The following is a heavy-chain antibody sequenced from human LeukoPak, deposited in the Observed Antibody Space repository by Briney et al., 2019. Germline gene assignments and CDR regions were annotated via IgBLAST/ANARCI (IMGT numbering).Heavy chain of an antibody. CDR2: ISSSDDGR. D-gene: IGHD2-15*01. CDR1: GFSFSSYA. V-gene: IGHV3-23*01. J-gene: IGHJ4*02. Sequence: GGSLRLSCATSGFSFSSYAMSWVRPAPGKGLEWVSAISSSDDGRYYAASVRGRFTISRDTSRSTLYLQMNSLRAEDAAVYYCAKAPVTSCRGAFCYPFDYWGQGTLVTVSS. CDR3: AKAPVTSCRGAFCYPFDY.